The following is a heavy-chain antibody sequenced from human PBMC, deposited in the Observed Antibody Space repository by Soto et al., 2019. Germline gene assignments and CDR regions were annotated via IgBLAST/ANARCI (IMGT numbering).Heavy chain of an antibody. D-gene: IGHD3-10*01. V-gene: IGHV3-30*18. Sequence: GGSLRLSCAASGFTFSSYGMHWVRQAPGKGLEWVAVISYDGSNKYYADSVKGRFTISRDNSKNTLYLQMNSLRAEDTAVYYCAKGLWFGELSPFGYWGQRTLVTVSS. CDR1: GFTFSSYG. CDR2: ISYDGSNK. CDR3: AKGLWFGELSPFGY. J-gene: IGHJ4*02.